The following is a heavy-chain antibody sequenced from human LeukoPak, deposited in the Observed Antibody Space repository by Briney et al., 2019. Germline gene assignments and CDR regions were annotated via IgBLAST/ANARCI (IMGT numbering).Heavy chain of an antibody. D-gene: IGHD7-27*01. CDR1: GGSISSSNW. CDR3: ARDLGFPHPYYYYYYMDV. Sequence: SETLSLTCAVSGGSISSSNWWSWVRPPPGKGLEWIGEIYHSGSTNYNPSLKSRVTISVDKSKNQFSLKLSSVTAADTAVYYCARDLGFPHPYYYYYYMDVWGKGTTVTVSS. J-gene: IGHJ6*03. V-gene: IGHV4-4*02. CDR2: IYHSGST.